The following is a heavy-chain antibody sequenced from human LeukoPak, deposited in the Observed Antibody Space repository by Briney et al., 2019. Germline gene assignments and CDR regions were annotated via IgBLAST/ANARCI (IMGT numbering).Heavy chain of an antibody. V-gene: IGHV1-69*04. CDR2: IIPILGIA. J-gene: IGHJ5*02. CDR1: GGTFISYA. CDR3: ARDRWFGELLPNWFDP. Sequence: GASVTVSCKASGGTFISYAISWVRQAPGQGLEWMGRIIPILGIANYAQKFQGRVTITADKSTSTAYMELSSLRAEDTAVYYCARDRWFGELLPNWFDPWGQGTLVTVSS. D-gene: IGHD3-10*01.